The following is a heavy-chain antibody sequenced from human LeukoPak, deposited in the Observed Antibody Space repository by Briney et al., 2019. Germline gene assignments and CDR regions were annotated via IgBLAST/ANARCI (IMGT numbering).Heavy chain of an antibody. CDR3: ARGLAMDV. Sequence: GGSLRLSCAASGFTFSSYGMHWVRQAPGKGLEWVANIKQDGSEKYYVDSVKGRFTISRDNAKNSLYLQMNSLRAEDTAVYYCARGLAMDVWGKGTTVTVSS. CDR1: GFTFSSYG. V-gene: IGHV3-7*04. J-gene: IGHJ6*03. CDR2: IKQDGSEK.